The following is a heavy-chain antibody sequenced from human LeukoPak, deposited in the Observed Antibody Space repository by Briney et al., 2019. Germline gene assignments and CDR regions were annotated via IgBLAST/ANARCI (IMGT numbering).Heavy chain of an antibody. CDR3: ARSAVAVPYNWFDP. Sequence: GGSLRLSCAASGFTFSSYWMHWVRQAPGKGLEWVSGISWNSGSIGYADSVKGRFTISRDNAKNSLYLQMNSLRAEDTALYYCARSAVAVPYNWFDPWGQGTLVTVSS. J-gene: IGHJ5*02. V-gene: IGHV3-9*01. CDR2: ISWNSGSI. CDR1: GFTFSSYW. D-gene: IGHD6-19*01.